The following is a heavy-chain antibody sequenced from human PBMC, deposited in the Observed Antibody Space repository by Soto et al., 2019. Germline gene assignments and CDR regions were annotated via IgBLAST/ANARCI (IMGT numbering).Heavy chain of an antibody. Sequence: PGGSLRLSCAVSGFTFSSDAMSWVRRAPGKGLEWLSAISGSGGSTYYADSVKGRFTISRDNSKNTLYLQMNSRRAEDTAVYYCAKASSRGGRIAAAPQGSLFDCWGQGTLVTVSS. CDR1: GFTFSSDA. CDR2: ISGSGGST. D-gene: IGHD6-13*01. CDR3: AKASSRGGRIAAAPQGSLFDC. J-gene: IGHJ4*02. V-gene: IGHV3-23*01.